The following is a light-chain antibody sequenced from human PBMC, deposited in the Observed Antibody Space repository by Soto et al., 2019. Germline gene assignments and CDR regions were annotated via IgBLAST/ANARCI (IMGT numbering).Light chain of an antibody. V-gene: IGKV3-20*01. CDR1: QSISSRN. CDR3: QQYGSSSWT. CDR2: GTS. J-gene: IGKJ1*01. Sequence: EIVLTQSPGTLSLSPWERATLSCRASQSISSRNLAWYQQKPGQAPRLLIYGTSSRATGIPDRFSGSGSGTDFTLTISRLEPEDFAVYYCQQYGSSSWTFGQGTKVDIK.